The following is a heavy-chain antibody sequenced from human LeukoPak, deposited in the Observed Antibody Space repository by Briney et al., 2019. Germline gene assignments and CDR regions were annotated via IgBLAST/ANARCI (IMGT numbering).Heavy chain of an antibody. D-gene: IGHD5-18*01. CDR3: ARDFARGYSYGYNAFDI. CDR2: ITAANGNT. Sequence: ASVKVSCKASGYNFNTYGIGWVRQAPRQGLEWMGWITAANGNTNYAQKVQGRVTMTTDTSTSTAYMELRSLRSDDTAVYFCARDFARGYSYGYNAFDIWGQGTMVTVSS. J-gene: IGHJ3*02. CDR1: GYNFNTYG. V-gene: IGHV1-18*01.